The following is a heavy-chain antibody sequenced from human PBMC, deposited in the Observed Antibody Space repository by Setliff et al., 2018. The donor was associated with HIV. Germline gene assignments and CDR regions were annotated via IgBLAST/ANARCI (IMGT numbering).Heavy chain of an antibody. J-gene: IGHJ3*02. D-gene: IGHD2-8*02. V-gene: IGHV4-61*09. CDR3: ARAPTGVTNAFDI. CDR1: GGSISSGIYY. Sequence: SETLSLTCTVSGGSISSGIYYWIWIRQPAGKGLEWIGHVYTTGGTNCNPSLESRLTISVDTSRNQFSLRLSSVTAADTAVYYCARAPTGVTNAFDIWGQGTMVTV. CDR2: VYTTGGT.